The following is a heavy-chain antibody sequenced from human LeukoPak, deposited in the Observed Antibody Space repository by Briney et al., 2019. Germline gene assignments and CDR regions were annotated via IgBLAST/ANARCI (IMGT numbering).Heavy chain of an antibody. CDR2: IWDVGSSK. V-gene: IGHV3-33*08. J-gene: IGHJ4*02. Sequence: PGGSLRLSCAASGFTFSSYAMHWVRQAPGKGLEWVAVIWDVGSSKFYADSMKGRFTISRDNSENTLYLQMNSLRAEDTAVYYCARGWRGLDAKMDYWGQGTLVTVSS. D-gene: IGHD2-15*01. CDR3: ARGWRGLDAKMDY. CDR1: GFTFSSYA.